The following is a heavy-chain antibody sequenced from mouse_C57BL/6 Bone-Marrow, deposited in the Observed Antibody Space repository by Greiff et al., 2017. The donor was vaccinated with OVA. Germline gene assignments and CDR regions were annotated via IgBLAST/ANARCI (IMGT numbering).Heavy chain of an antibody. D-gene: IGHD1-1*01. CDR1: GYSITSGYD. V-gene: IGHV3-1*01. CDR3: ARGGYYGSSPDY. Sequence: DVQLVESGPGMVKPSQSLSLTCTVTGYSITSGYDWHWIRHFPGNKLEWMGYISYSGSTNYNPSLKSRISITHDTSKNHFFLKLNSVTTEDTATYYCARGGYYGSSPDYWGQGTTLTVSS. J-gene: IGHJ2*01. CDR2: ISYSGST.